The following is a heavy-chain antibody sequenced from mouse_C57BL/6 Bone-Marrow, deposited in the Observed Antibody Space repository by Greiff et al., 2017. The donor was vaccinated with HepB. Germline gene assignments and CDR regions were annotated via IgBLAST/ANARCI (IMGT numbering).Heavy chain of an antibody. CDR2: INPGSGGT. J-gene: IGHJ1*03. D-gene: IGHD1-1*01. CDR3: ARWHYYGSSYGYFDV. CDR1: GYAFTNYL. V-gene: IGHV1-54*01. Sequence: QVQLKESGAELVRPGTSVKVSCKASGYAFTNYLIAWVKQRPGQGLEWIGVINPGSGGTNYNEKFKGKATLTADKSSSTAYMQLSSLTSEDSAVYFCARWHYYGSSYGYFDVWGTGTTVTVSS.